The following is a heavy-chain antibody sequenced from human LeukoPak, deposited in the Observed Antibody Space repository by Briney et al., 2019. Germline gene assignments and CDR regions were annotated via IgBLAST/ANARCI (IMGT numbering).Heavy chain of an antibody. CDR3: ARNQFIGDLVAYNWFDP. V-gene: IGHV4-4*07. CDR1: GVSISSYY. Sequence: PSETLSLTCTVSGVSISSYYWSWIRQPAGKGLEWIGRIYTSGSTNYNPSLKSRVTISVDTSKNQFSLKLSSVTAADTAVYYCARNQFIGDLVAYNWFDPWGQGTLVTVSS. D-gene: IGHD5-12*01. CDR2: IYTSGST. J-gene: IGHJ5*02.